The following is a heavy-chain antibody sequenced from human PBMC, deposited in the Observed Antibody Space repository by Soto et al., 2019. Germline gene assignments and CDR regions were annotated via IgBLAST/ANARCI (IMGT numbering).Heavy chain of an antibody. CDR1: GFSFSDYY. D-gene: IGHD6-19*01. CDR3: ARGRSGGYGMDV. CDR2: IHSGGTAI. Sequence: QEQLVESGGGLVKPGGSLRLSCVISGFSFSDYYMTWIRQAPGKGLEWISYIHSGGTAIHSAESEKGRFTISRDYAKKSLFLQMNSLRAEDTAIYYCARGRSGGYGMDVWGQGTTVTVSS. V-gene: IGHV3-11*01. J-gene: IGHJ6*02.